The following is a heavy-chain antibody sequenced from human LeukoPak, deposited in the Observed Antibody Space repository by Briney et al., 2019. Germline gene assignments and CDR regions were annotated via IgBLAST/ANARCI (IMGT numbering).Heavy chain of an antibody. CDR3: ARVEVVRGVIGGRYWFDP. CDR1: GGSISSYY. J-gene: IGHJ5*02. Sequence: PSETLSLTCTVSGGSISSYYWTWIQQPPGKGLEWIGYIYYSGSTNYNPSLKSRVTISVDTSKNQFSLKLSSVTAADTAVYYCARVEVVRGVIGGRYWFDPWGQGTLVTVSS. D-gene: IGHD3-10*01. CDR2: IYYSGST. V-gene: IGHV4-59*08.